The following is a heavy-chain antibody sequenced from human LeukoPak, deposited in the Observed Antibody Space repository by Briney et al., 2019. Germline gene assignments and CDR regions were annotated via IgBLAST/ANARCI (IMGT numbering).Heavy chain of an antibody. J-gene: IGHJ4*02. CDR2: INISGSST. Sequence: PGGSLRLSCAASGFTFSSYAMSWARHAPGKGLEWVSTINISGSSTYYADSVNGRFTIFTANTKNKLYQQMHSLVTEDTAVYYCAEMGGYRGSYFDDWSQGTLVTVSS. CDR3: AEMGGYRGSYFDD. V-gene: IGHV3-23*01. CDR1: GFTFSSYA. D-gene: IGHD1-26*01.